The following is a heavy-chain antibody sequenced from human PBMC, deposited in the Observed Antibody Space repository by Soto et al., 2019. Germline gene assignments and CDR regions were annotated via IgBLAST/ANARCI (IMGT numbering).Heavy chain of an antibody. CDR2: IYYIGST. CDR3: AKAQAWELLFDF. J-gene: IGHJ4*02. D-gene: IGHD1-26*01. V-gene: IGHV4-31*03. CDR1: GASISSGGYY. Sequence: PSETLSLPCTVSGASISSGGYYWSWIRQHPGKGLESIANIYYIGSTYYNPSLKSRVTISIDTPKNQFSLNLSSVTAADTAVYYCAKAQAWELLFDFLGQGTLVTLSS.